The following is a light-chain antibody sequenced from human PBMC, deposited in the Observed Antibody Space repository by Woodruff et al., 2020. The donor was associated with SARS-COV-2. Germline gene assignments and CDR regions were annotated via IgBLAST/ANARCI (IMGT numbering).Light chain of an antibody. CDR3: QQYYSTPPA. V-gene: IGKV4-1*01. CDR1: QTVLYSSNNKNY. CDR2: WAS. J-gene: IGKJ3*01. Sequence: TINCKSSQTVLYSSNNKNYLAWYQQKPGQPPKLLIYWASTRESGVPDRFSGSGSGTDFTLTISSLQAEDVAVYYCQQYYSTPPAFG.